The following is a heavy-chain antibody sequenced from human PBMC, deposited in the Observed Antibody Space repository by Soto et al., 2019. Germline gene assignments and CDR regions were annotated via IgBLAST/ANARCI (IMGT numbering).Heavy chain of an antibody. V-gene: IGHV3-23*01. CDR1: GFTFGNYA. CDR2: LSGSSLNT. CDR3: TTQFFLSSRKPPEDV. Sequence: EVRLLESGGGLVQPGGSLRLSCEASGFTFGNYAMTWVRQGPGRGLEWVSALSGSSLNTYYADSVKGRFTISRDNSKNTMYLEMNSLRVDDTAVYYCTTQFFLSSRKPPEDVWGHWTPVAVSS. J-gene: IGHJ6*02.